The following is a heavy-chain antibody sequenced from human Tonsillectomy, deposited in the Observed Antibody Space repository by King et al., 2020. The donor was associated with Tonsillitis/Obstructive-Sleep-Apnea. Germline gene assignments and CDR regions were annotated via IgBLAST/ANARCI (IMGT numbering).Heavy chain of an antibody. CDR1: GFTFTSYA. Sequence: VQLVESGGGLVQPGESLRLSCAASGFTFTSYAMSWVRQAPGKGLEWVSTISGSGGSTFYADSVKGRFTISRDNSKNTLYLQMNSLRADDTAVYYCAKVQGGGYYDTSGHSLDYWGQGTLVTVSS. D-gene: IGHD3-22*01. V-gene: IGHV3-23*04. CDR3: AKVQGGGYYDTSGHSLDY. J-gene: IGHJ4*02. CDR2: ISGSGGST.